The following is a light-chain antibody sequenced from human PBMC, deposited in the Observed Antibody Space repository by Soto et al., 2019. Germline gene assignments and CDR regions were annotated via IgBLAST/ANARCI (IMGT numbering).Light chain of an antibody. CDR3: SSYAGSNKVV. CDR1: SSDVGGYSY. J-gene: IGLJ2*01. CDR2: EVS. V-gene: IGLV2-8*01. Sequence: QSVLTQPPSASGSPGQSVTISCTGTSSDVGGYSYVSWYQQHPGKAPKLMTYEVSKRPSGVPDRFSGSKSGNTASLTVSGLQAEDEADYYCSSYAGSNKVVFGGGTKVTVL.